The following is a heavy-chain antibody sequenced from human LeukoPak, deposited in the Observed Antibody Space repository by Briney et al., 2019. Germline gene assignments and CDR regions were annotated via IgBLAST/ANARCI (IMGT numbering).Heavy chain of an antibody. CDR1: GFTFSDYY. V-gene: IGHV3-11*01. CDR3: ARGTAVADY. J-gene: IGHJ4*02. CDR2: ISTSGSTI. D-gene: IGHD6-19*01. Sequence: PGGSLRLSCAASGFTFSDYYMSWIRQAPGKGLEWVSHISTSGSTIYNVDSVKGRLTISRDNAKNSLYLQMNSLRAEDTAVYYCARGTAVADYWGQGTLVTVSS.